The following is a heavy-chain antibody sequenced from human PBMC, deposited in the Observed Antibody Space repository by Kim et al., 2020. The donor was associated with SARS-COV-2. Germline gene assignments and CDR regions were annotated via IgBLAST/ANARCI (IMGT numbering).Heavy chain of an antibody. CDR2: ISSSSSYI. Sequence: GGSLRLSCAASGFTFSSYSMNWVRQAPGKGLEWVSSISSSSSYIYYADSVKGRFTISRDNAKNSLYLQINSLRAEDTAVYYCARESDLSSSWHYWYFDLWGRGTLVTVSS. J-gene: IGHJ2*01. CDR3: ARESDLSSSWHYWYFDL. D-gene: IGHD6-13*01. CDR1: GFTFSSYS. V-gene: IGHV3-21*01.